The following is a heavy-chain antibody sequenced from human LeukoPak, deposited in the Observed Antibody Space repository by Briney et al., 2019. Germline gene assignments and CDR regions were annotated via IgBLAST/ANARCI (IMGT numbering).Heavy chain of an antibody. Sequence: PETLSLSCSLSRGSVTTYYWSGIRQPPRQGGEWIGFIHDSGTTKNNHSLKPRVTISIDPSKNQLSLRLSYVPAADTAVYYCARESAGDGHHNWFDPWGEGTLVTVSS. D-gene: IGHD2-8*01. CDR2: IHDSGTT. J-gene: IGHJ5*02. CDR1: RGSVTTYY. V-gene: IGHV4-59*02. CDR3: ARESAGDGHHNWFDP.